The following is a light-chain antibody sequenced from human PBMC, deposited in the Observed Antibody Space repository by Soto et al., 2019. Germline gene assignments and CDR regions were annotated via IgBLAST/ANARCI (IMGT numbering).Light chain of an antibody. Sequence: ETVLTQSPGTVSLSPGERATLSCRTSQSVNSNFLAWYQQKPGQAPRLLIYGVFNRATGIPDRFSGSWSGTNFTLTITGLEPEDSAVYYCQHYDGSPRTFRQGTKVEIK. V-gene: IGKV3-20*01. CDR3: QHYDGSPRT. CDR2: GVF. CDR1: QSVNSNF. J-gene: IGKJ2*01.